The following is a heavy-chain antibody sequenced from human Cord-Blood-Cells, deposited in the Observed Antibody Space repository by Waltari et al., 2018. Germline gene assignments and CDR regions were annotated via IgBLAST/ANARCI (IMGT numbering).Heavy chain of an antibody. D-gene: IGHD6-6*01. V-gene: IGHV3-74*01. J-gene: IGHJ2*01. Sequence: EVQLVESGGGLVQPGGSLRLSCAASGFTFSSYWMHWVRQAPAKGLVWVSRINSDGSSTSYADSVKGRFTISRDNAKNTLYLQMNSLRAEDTAVYYCARDEDHSSSSYWYFDLWGRGTLVTVSS. CDR3: ARDEDHSSSSYWYFDL. CDR2: INSDGSST. CDR1: GFTFSSYW.